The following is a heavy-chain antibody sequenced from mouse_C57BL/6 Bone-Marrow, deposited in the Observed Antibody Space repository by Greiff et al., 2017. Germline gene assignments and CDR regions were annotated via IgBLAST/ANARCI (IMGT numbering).Heavy chain of an antibody. CDR1: GYTFTSYW. CDR3: ARESYNYVYAY. J-gene: IGHJ3*01. CDR2: IHPNSGST. Sequence: VQLQQSGAELVKPGASVKLSCKASGYTFTSYWMHWVKQRPGQGLEWIGMIHPNSGSTNYNEKFKSKATLTVDKSSSTAYMQLSSLTSADSAVYYCARESYNYVYAYWCQGTLVTVSA. V-gene: IGHV1-64*01. D-gene: IGHD1-1*01.